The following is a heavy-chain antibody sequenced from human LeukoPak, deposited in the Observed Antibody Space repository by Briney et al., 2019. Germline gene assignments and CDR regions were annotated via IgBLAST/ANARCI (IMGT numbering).Heavy chain of an antibody. CDR1: GYTFTSYY. J-gene: IGHJ3*02. CDR3: ARSRPRDGYNYGHDAFDI. D-gene: IGHD5-24*01. CDR2: INPSGGST. V-gene: IGHV1-46*01. Sequence: ASVKVSCKASGYTFTSYYMHWVRQAPGQGLEWMGIINPSGGSTSYAQKFQGRVTMTRDTSTSTVYMELSSLRSEDTAVCYCARSRPRDGYNYGHDAFDIWGQGTMVTVSS.